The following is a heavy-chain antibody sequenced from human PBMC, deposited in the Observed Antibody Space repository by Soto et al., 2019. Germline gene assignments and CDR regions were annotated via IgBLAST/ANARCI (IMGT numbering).Heavy chain of an antibody. D-gene: IGHD6-13*01. J-gene: IGHJ5*02. Sequence: SETLSLTCTVSGGSISSGGYYWSWIRQHPGKGLEWIGYIYYSGSTYYNPSLKSRVTISVDTSKNQFSLKLSSVTAADTAVYYCARDSRQLTQGWFAPWGQGTLVTVSS. CDR2: IYYSGST. CDR1: GGSISSGGYY. CDR3: ARDSRQLTQGWFAP. V-gene: IGHV4-31*03.